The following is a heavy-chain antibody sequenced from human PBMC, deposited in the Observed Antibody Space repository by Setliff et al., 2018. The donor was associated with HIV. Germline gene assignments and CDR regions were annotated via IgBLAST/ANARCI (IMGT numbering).Heavy chain of an antibody. V-gene: IGHV1-46*01. CDR1: GYPFTSYH. CDR3: ARGRGPSRFDY. CDR2: INPSGGST. Sequence: ASVKVSCKASGYPFTSYHIHWVRQAPGQGLEWMGVINPSGGSTSYPQKFQGRVTVTTDTSTETAYMELRSLRSDDTAIYYCARGRGPSRFDYWGQGTLVTVSS. J-gene: IGHJ4*01.